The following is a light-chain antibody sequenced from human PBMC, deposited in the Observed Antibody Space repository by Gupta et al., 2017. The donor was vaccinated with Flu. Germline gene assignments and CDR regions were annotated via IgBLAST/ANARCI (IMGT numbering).Light chain of an antibody. Sequence: PGDSATLSCRASRPLDYNYFAWYHHLRGQPPRLLIFGTSKRAGGIPDRFSGSGSATELTLTISRREPEDVAVYYCQQESSSPYPFGQGTQLDIK. V-gene: IGKV3-20*01. J-gene: IGKJ2*01. CDR1: RPLDYNY. CDR2: GTS. CDR3: QQESSSPYP.